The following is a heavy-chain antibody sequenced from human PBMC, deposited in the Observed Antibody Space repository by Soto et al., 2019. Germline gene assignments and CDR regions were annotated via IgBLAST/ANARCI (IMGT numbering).Heavy chain of an antibody. CDR3: ARDVLPRYCDSRDS. J-gene: IGHJ5*01. Sequence: QVQVVESGGGVVQPGGSLRLSCVASGFAFRSHVMHWARQAPGKGPEWVAGVSFDGNTRNYADSVKGRFTISRDTSRNTLYLHMHSLRPEDTAVYYCARDVLPRYCDSRDSWGPGTQVTVSS. CDR2: VSFDGNTR. D-gene: IGHD4-17*01. V-gene: IGHV3-30*03. CDR1: GFAFRSHV.